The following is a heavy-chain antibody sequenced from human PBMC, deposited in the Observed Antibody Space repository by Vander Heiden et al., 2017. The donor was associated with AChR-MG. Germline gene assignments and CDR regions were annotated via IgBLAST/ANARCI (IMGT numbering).Heavy chain of an antibody. CDR3: VTDRSPPVTTTKFYFDY. CDR2: IIPILDIA. D-gene: IGHD4-17*01. CDR1: GGAFSTYA. Sequence: QVHLVQSGAEVKKPGSSVRVSCKASGGAFSTYAINWVRKAPGQGLGWMGRIIPILDIANYAQKFQGRVTITADKSTTIAYMELRSLRSEDTAVYYCVTDRSPPVTTTKFYFDYWGQGTLVTVSS. J-gene: IGHJ4*02. V-gene: IGHV1-69*04.